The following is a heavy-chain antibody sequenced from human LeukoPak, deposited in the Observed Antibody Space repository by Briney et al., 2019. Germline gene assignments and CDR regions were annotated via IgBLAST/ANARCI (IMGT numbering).Heavy chain of an antibody. CDR3: ARVVRNEKPWTYYYDSSGYFDY. Sequence: PGGSLRLSCAASGFTVSSNYMSWVRQAPGKGLEWVSVIYSGGGTYYADSVKGRFTISRDNSKNTLYLQMNSLRAEDTAVYYCARVVRNEKPWTYYYDSSGYFDYWGQGTLVTVSS. CDR1: GFTVSSNY. D-gene: IGHD3-22*01. CDR2: IYSGGGT. J-gene: IGHJ4*02. V-gene: IGHV3-66*01.